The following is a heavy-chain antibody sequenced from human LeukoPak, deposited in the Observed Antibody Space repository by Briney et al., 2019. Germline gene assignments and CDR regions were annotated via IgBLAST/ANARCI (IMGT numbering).Heavy chain of an antibody. V-gene: IGHV4-59*01. Sequence: PSETLSLTCTVSGGSISSYYWSWIRQPPGKGLEWIGYIYYNGSTNYNPSLKSRVTISVDTSKNQFSLKLSSVTAADTAVYYCARATPLYDSSGYYQYWGQGTLVTVSS. D-gene: IGHD3-22*01. CDR2: IYYNGST. J-gene: IGHJ4*02. CDR3: ARATPLYDSSGYYQY. CDR1: GGSISSYY.